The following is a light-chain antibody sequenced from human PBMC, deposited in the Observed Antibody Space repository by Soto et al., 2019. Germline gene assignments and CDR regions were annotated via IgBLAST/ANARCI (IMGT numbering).Light chain of an antibody. V-gene: IGKV4-1*01. Sequence: DIVMTQSPDSLAVSLGERATINCKSSQSVLYSSNNKNYLAWYQQKPGQPPKLLIYWSSTRESGVPDRLSGSGSGTDFTLTISSLKAEDVAVYYCQQYYSTPLTFGSRNKVEIK. CDR1: QSVLYSSNNKNY. CDR3: QQYYSTPLT. J-gene: IGKJ4*01. CDR2: WSS.